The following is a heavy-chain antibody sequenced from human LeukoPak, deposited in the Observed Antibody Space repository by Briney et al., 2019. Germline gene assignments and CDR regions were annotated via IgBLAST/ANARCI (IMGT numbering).Heavy chain of an antibody. Sequence: GGSLRLSRAASGFTFSSYSMNWVRQAPGKGLEWVSYISSSGSTIYYADSVKGRFTISRDNAKNSLYLQMNSLRAEDTAVYFCARPEVVAGTYYYYYYMDVWGKGTTVTVSS. D-gene: IGHD2-15*01. CDR2: ISSSGSTI. J-gene: IGHJ6*03. V-gene: IGHV3-48*04. CDR1: GFTFSSYS. CDR3: ARPEVVAGTYYYYYYMDV.